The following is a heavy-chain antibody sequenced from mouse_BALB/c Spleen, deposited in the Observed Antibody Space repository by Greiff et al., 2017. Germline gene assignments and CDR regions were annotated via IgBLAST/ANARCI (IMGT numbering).Heavy chain of an antibody. CDR2: ISTYYGNT. Sequence: VQLQQSGPELVRPGVSVKLSCKGSGYTFTDYAMHWVQQSHAKSLEWIGVISTYYGNTNYNQKFKGKATMTVDKSSSTAYMELARLTSEDSAVYYGARERFDYWGQGTTLTVSA. V-gene: IGHV1-67*01. CDR3: ARERFDY. J-gene: IGHJ2*01. CDR1: GYTFTDYA.